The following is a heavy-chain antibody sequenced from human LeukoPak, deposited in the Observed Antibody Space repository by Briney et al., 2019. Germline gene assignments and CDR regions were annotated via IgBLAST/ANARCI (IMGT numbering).Heavy chain of an antibody. CDR2: IKSDGSST. CDR1: GFTFSNYW. D-gene: IGHD6-13*01. CDR3: ARGGDTSNWYPGYFDD. Sequence: GGSLRHSCAASGFTFSNYWIHWVRQAPGKGPVWVSRIKSDGSSTRFADSVQGRFTISRDNGKNTVYLQMNSLRAEDTAVYYCARGGDTSNWYPGYFDDWVQGALVTVSS. J-gene: IGHJ4*02. V-gene: IGHV3-74*01.